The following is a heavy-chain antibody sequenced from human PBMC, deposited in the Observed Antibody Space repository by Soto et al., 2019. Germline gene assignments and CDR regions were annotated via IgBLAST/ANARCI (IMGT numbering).Heavy chain of an antibody. CDR3: ARISMAYTYGMDV. Sequence: WTWIRQPPGKGLEWIGYIYYTGSTNYNPSLKSRVTISVDTSKNKFSLKVSSVTAADTAIYYCARISMAYTYGMDVWGQGTTVTVSS. J-gene: IGHJ6*02. V-gene: IGHV4-59*01. D-gene: IGHD6-6*01. CDR2: IYYTGST.